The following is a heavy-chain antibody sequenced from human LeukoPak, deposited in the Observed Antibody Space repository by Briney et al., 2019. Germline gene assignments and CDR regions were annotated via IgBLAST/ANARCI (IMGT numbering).Heavy chain of an antibody. Sequence: ASVKVSCKASGYTFTGYYMHWVRQAPGQGLEWMGWINPNSGGTNYAQKFQGRVTMTRDTSISTAYMELSRLRSDDTAVYYCARDQEGSSWYEGLWFDPWGQGTLVTVSS. CDR3: ARDQEGSSWYEGLWFDP. J-gene: IGHJ5*02. CDR1: GYTFTGYY. D-gene: IGHD6-13*01. CDR2: INPNSGGT. V-gene: IGHV1-2*02.